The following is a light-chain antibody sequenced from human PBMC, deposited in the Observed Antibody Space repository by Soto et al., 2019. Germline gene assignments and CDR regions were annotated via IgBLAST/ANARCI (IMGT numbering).Light chain of an antibody. V-gene: IGLV7-43*01. CDR3: LLDYDGFWV. CDR2: DTS. J-gene: IGLJ3*02. CDR1: SGAVTSGYS. Sequence: QAVVTQEPSLTVSPGGTVTLTCASSSGAVTSGYSPNWFQQKPGQAPRALIYDTSKKYSWTPARFSGSLLGGKAALTLSGVQPEDEGDYYCLLDYDGFWVFGGGTKLTVL.